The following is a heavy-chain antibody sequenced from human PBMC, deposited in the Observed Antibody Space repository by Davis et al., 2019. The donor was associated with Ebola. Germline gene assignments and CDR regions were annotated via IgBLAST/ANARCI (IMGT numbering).Heavy chain of an antibody. D-gene: IGHD6-19*01. CDR3: GGGKDSSGWYGDDAFDF. CDR2: IWNDGSNK. J-gene: IGHJ3*01. CDR1: GFTFSSYW. Sequence: GGSLRLSCAASGFTFSSYWMSWVRQAPGKGLEWVAVIWNDGSNKFYADSMRGRLTISRDNSKNTMYLLMNSLRAEDTAVYYCGGGKDSSGWYGDDAFDFWGQGTMVTVSS. V-gene: IGHV3-33*08.